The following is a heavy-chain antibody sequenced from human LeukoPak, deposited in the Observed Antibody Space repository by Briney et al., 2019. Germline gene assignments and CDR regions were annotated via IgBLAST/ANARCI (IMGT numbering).Heavy chain of an antibody. CDR3: ARDGLYGSGSPTYYYYGMDV. CDR1: GGTFINYA. Sequence: ASVKVSFKASGGTFINYAISWVRQAPGQGLEWMGGIIPIFGTANYAQKFQGRVTITADESTSTAYMELRSLRSEDTAVYYCARDGLYGSGSPTYYYYGMDVWGKGTTVTVSS. D-gene: IGHD3-10*01. CDR2: IIPIFGTA. J-gene: IGHJ6*04. V-gene: IGHV1-69*01.